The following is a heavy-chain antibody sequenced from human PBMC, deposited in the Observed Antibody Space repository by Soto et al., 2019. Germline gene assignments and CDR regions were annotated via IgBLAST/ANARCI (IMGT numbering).Heavy chain of an antibody. Sequence: QVQLQESGPGLVKPSETLSLTCTVSGGSISSYYWSWIRQPAGKGLEWIGRIYTSGSTNYNPSLKSRVTMSVDTSKNQFSLKLSSVTAADTAVYYCTITYYYGSGSYQYFDYWGQGTLVTVSS. CDR1: GGSISSYY. CDR2: IYTSGST. J-gene: IGHJ4*02. CDR3: TITYYYGSGSYQYFDY. V-gene: IGHV4-4*07. D-gene: IGHD3-10*01.